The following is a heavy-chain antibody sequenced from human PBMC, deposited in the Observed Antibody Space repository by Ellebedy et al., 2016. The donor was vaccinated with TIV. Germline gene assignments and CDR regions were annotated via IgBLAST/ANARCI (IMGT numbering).Heavy chain of an antibody. CDR3: ARGGSGSVV. Sequence: GESLKISCAASGFTFSNAWMNWVRQVPGKGLEWVGRIRSEPDGGTTDYAAPVKGRFTISRDDSKNTLYLQMNSLKTEDTAVYYCARGGSGSVVWGQGTTVTVSS. D-gene: IGHD1-26*01. CDR1: GFTFSNAW. CDR2: IRSEPDGGTT. V-gene: IGHV3-15*07. J-gene: IGHJ6*02.